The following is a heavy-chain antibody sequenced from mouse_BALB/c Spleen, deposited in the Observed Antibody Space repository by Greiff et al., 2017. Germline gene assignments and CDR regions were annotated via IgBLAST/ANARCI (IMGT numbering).Heavy chain of an antibody. CDR3: AREGNYDGFDY. CDR1: GFSLTGYG. CDR2: IWGDGST. D-gene: IGHD1-1*01. Sequence: VQLQESGPGLVAPSQSLSITCTVSGFSLTGYGVNWVRQPPGKGLEWLGMIWGDGSTDYNSALKSRLSISKDNSKSQVFLKMNSLQTDDTARYYCAREGNYDGFDYWGQGTTLTVSS. V-gene: IGHV2-6-7*01. J-gene: IGHJ2*01.